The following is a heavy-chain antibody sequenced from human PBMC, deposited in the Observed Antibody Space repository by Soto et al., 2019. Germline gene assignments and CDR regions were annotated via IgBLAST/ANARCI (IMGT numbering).Heavy chain of an antibody. V-gene: IGHV3-23*01. CDR2: ISGSGSSI. J-gene: IGHJ5*02. CDR3: AKGALCSSTNCYVLSCFDP. CDR1: GFTFSSFA. Sequence: EVQLLESGGGLVQPGGSLRLSCAASGFTFSSFAMNWVRQAPGKGLEWVSSISGSGSSIYYAGSVKGRFTISRDNSKNTLYLQMTSLRDEDTAVYYCAKGALCSSTNCYVLSCFDPWGQGTLVTVSS. D-gene: IGHD2-2*01.